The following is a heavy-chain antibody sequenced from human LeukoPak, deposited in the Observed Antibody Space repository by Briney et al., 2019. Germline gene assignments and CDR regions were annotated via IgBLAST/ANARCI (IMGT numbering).Heavy chain of an antibody. V-gene: IGHV1-8*01. CDR2: MNPNSGNT. Sequence: ASVKVSCKASGYTFISYDINWVRQATGQGLEWMGWMNPNSGNTGYAQKFQGRVTITRNTSISTAYMELSSLRSEDTAVYYCARICGGDCFDAFDIWGQGAMVTVSS. D-gene: IGHD2-21*01. J-gene: IGHJ3*02. CDR3: ARICGGDCFDAFDI. CDR1: GYTFISYD.